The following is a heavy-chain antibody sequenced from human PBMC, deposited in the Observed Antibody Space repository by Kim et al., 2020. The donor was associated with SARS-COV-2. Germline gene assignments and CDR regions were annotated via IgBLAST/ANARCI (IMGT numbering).Heavy chain of an antibody. J-gene: IGHJ3*02. CDR1: GYSFTSYW. CDR2: IYPGDSDT. V-gene: IGHV5-51*01. CDR3: ARRNFRDGYNWYAFDI. Sequence: GESLKISCKGSGYSFTSYWIGWVRQMPGKGLEWMGIIYPGDSDTRYSPSFQGQVTISADKSISTAYLQWSSLKASDTAMYYCARRNFRDGYNWYAFDIWGQGTMVTVSS. D-gene: IGHD5-12*01.